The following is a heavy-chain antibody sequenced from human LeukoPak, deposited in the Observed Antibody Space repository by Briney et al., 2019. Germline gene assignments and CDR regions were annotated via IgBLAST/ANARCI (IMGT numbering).Heavy chain of an antibody. CDR2: INPNNGGT. V-gene: IGHV1-2*02. D-gene: IGHD6-19*01. J-gene: IGHJ6*02. CDR3: ASSEGSGWYEDYYYYGMDV. Sequence: ASVKVSCKASGYTFTGYYMHWVRQAPGQGLEWMGWINPNNGGTNYAQKFQGRVTMTRDTSISTTYMELSRLRSDDTAVYYCASSEGSGWYEDYYYYGMDVWGQGTTVTVSS. CDR1: GYTFTGYY.